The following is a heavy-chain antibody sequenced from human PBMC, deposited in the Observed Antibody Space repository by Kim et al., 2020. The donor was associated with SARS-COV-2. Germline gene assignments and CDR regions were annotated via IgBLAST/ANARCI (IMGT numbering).Heavy chain of an antibody. CDR3: AKDLFRFDP. CDR1: GFTFSTYA. CDR2: VSNSGDST. V-gene: IGHV3-23*01. J-gene: IGHJ5*02. Sequence: GGSLRLSCAASGFTFSTYAMTWVRQAPGKGLEWVSGVSNSGDSTYYADSVKGRFTISRDNSKYILYLQMNSLRAEDTALYYCAKDLFRFDPWGQGTLVTVSS.